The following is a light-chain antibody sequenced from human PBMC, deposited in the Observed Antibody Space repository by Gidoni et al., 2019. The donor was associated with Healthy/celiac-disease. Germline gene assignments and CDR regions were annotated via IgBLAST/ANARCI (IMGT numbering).Light chain of an antibody. CDR3: QQYNNWPIT. J-gene: IGKJ5*01. CDR1: QSVSSN. V-gene: IGKV3-15*01. Sequence: EIVMTQSPAPLSVSPGERATLSCRASQSVSSNLAWYQQKPGQAPRLLIYGASTRATGIPARFSGSGSGTEFTLTISSLQSEEFAVYYCQQYNNWPITCGQGTRLEIK. CDR2: GAS.